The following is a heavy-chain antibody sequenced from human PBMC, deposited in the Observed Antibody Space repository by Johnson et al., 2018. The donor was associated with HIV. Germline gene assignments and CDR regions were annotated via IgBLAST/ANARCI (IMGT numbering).Heavy chain of an antibody. V-gene: IGHV3-30*18. D-gene: IGHD3-22*01. CDR2: ISYDGSNK. CDR3: AKDLQDYYDSSGHDAFYI. CDR1: GFTFSSYG. J-gene: IGHJ3*02. Sequence: QMLLVESGGGVVQPGRSLRLSCAASGFTFSSYGMHWVRQAPGKGLEWVAVISYDGSNKYYADSVKGRFTISRDNSKNTLYLQMNSLRAEDTAVYYCAKDLQDYYDSSGHDAFYIWGQGTMVTVSS.